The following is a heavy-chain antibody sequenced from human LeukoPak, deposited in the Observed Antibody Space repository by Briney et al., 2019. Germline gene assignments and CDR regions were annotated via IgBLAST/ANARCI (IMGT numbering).Heavy chain of an antibody. J-gene: IGHJ5*02. V-gene: IGHV4-59*01. CDR1: GGSINSYY. Sequence: PSETLSLTCTVSGGSINSYYWSWIRQPPGKGLECIGYIHYTGSTNYNPSLKSRVTISVDTSKNQFSLKLSSVTAADTAIYYCASGGYYGSGNDFRFDPWGQGTLVTVSS. D-gene: IGHD3-10*01. CDR2: IHYTGST. CDR3: ASGGYYGSGNDFRFDP.